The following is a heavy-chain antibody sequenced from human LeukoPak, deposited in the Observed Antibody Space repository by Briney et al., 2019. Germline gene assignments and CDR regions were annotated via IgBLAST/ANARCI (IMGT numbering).Heavy chain of an antibody. CDR2: IYYSGST. D-gene: IGHD2-15*01. V-gene: IGHV4-30-4*01. CDR3: ARDLYQGGYYYYGMDV. J-gene: IGHJ6*02. CDR1: GGSISSGDYY. Sequence: PSQTLSLTCTVSGGSISSGDYYWSWIRQPPGTGLEWFGYIYYSGSTYYNPSLKSRVTISVDTSKNQFSLKLSSVTAADTAVYYCARDLYQGGYYYYGMDVWGQGTTVTVSS.